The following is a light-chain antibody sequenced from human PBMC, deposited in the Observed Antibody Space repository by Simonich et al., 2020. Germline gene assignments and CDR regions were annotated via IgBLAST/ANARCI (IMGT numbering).Light chain of an antibody. CDR1: QSISIY. Sequence: DIQMTQSPSSLSASVGERVTITCLARQSISIYLNWYQQKPGKAPKLLIYAASSLQSGVPSRFSGSGSGTDFTLTISSLQPEDFATYYCQQSYSTPWTFGQGTKVEIK. CDR2: AAS. CDR3: QQSYSTPWT. J-gene: IGKJ1*01. V-gene: IGKV1-39*01.